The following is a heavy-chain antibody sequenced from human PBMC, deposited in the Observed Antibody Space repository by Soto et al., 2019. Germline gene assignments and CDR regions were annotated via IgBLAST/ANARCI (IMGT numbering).Heavy chain of an antibody. J-gene: IGHJ6*02. CDR3: ARYIPGVRYYGMDV. CDR2: ISSSSSYI. V-gene: IGHV3-21*04. Sequence: GGSPRLSCAASGFPFSSYSMNWVRQAPGKGLEWVSSISSSSSYIYYADSVKGRFTISRDNSGNTLFLEMYSLRAEDTAVYYCARYIPGVRYYGMDVWGQGTTVTVSS. CDR1: GFPFSSYS. D-gene: IGHD2-2*01.